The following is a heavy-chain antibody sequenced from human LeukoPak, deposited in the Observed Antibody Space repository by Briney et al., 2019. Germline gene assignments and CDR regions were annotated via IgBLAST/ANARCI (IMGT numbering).Heavy chain of an antibody. D-gene: IGHD3-10*01. CDR3: ARRDYYGSGSYYNWDAFDI. CDR2: IYNSGST. CDR1: DGSISSYY. Sequence: SETLSLTCTVSDGSISSYYWSWIRQPPGKGLEWIGNIYNSGSTNYNPSLKSRVTISVDTSKNQFSLKLSSVTAADTAVYYCARRDYYGSGSYYNWDAFDIWGQGTMVTVSS. V-gene: IGHV4-59*01. J-gene: IGHJ3*02.